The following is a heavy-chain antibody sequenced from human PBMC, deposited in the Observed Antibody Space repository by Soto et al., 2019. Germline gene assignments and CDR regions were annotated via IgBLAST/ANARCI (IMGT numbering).Heavy chain of an antibody. CDR3: EAGDSVGATE. J-gene: IGHJ4*02. D-gene: IGHD1-26*01. Sequence: GASVKVSCKASGFTFTSSAVQWVRQARGQRLEWIGWILVGSGNTNYAQKFQERVTITRDMSTSPADVELGSLRSEDTAVYYCEAGDSVGATEWGQGALVTVSS. V-gene: IGHV1-58*01. CDR1: GFTFTSSA. CDR2: ILVGSGNT.